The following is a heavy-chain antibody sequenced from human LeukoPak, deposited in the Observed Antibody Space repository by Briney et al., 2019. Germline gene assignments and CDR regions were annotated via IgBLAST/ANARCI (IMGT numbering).Heavy chain of an antibody. Sequence: ASVTVSRQASGYILPSYVFSWVGQPAGKGLEWMGWISAYNGNTNYAQKLKGRVTMTTDTSTSTAYMELRSLRSDDTAVYDCARGRVGWYSSSGGSDYWGQGTLVTVSS. V-gene: IGHV1-18*01. CDR3: ARGRVGWYSSSGGSDY. CDR1: GYILPSYV. D-gene: IGHD6-6*01. J-gene: IGHJ4*02. CDR2: ISAYNGNT.